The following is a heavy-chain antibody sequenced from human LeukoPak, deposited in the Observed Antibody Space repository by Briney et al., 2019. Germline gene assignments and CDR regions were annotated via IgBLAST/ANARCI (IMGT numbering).Heavy chain of an antibody. CDR3: ARGGSSGWYGIDY. CDR1: GGSISSHY. CDR2: VYYSGST. Sequence: PSETLSLTCTVSGGSISSHYWSWIRQPPGKGLEWIGCVYYSGSTNYNPSLESRVTISVDTSKNQFSLDLSSVTAADTAVYYCARGGSSGWYGIDYWGQGTLVTVSS. J-gene: IGHJ4*02. V-gene: IGHV4-59*11. D-gene: IGHD6-19*01.